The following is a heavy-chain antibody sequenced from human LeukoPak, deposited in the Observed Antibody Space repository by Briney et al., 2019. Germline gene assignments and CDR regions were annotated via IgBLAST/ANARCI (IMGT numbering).Heavy chain of an antibody. CDR3: ARSPGIAAAHPTNWFDP. CDR2: IYHSGST. V-gene: IGHV4-30-2*01. CDR1: GGSISSGGYY. Sequence: PSETLSLTCTVSGGSISSGGYYWSWIRQPPGKGLEWIGYIYHSGSTYYNPSLKSRVTISVDRSKNQFSLKLSSVTAADTAVYYCARSPGIAAAHPTNWFDPWGQGTLVTVSS. D-gene: IGHD6-13*01. J-gene: IGHJ5*02.